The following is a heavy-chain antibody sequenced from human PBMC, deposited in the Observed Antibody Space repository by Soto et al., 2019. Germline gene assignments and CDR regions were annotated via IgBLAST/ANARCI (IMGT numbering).Heavy chain of an antibody. V-gene: IGHV3-21*01. CDR3: ASRKVVGGKGFDP. J-gene: IGHJ5*02. CDR1: GFNVSSYS. Sequence: PGGSLRLSCVGSGFNVSSYSLNWVRQAPGKGLEWVSSISSSNKYIYYADSLKGRFTISRDNAKNSLFLQMNSLRVDDTAIYYCASRKVVGGKGFDPWGQGTLVTVSS. CDR2: ISSSNKYI. D-gene: IGHD2-15*01.